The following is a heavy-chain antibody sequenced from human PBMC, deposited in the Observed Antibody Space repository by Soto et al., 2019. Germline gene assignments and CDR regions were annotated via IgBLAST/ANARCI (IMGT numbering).Heavy chain of an antibody. CDR1: GYTFTSYG. V-gene: IGHV1-18*01. CDR3: ARFLLANPNYYYYYGMDV. CDR2: ISAYNGNT. D-gene: IGHD3-3*01. Sequence: SVKVSCKASGYTFTSYGISWVRQAPGQGLEWMGWISAYNGNTNYAQKLQGRVTMTTDTSTSTAYMELRSLRSDDTAVYYCARFLLANPNYYYYYGMDVWGQGTTVTVSS. J-gene: IGHJ6*02.